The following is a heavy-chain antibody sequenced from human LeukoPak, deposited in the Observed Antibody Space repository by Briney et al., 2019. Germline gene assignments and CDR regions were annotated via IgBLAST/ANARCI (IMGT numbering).Heavy chain of an antibody. CDR2: IYYSGST. V-gene: IGHV4-59*01. CDR1: GGSISSYY. CDR3: ARDLDAFDI. Sequence: SETLSLXCTVSGGSISSYYWSWIRQPPGKGLEWIGCIYYSGSTNYNPSLKSRVTISVDTSKNQFSLKLSSVTAADTAVYYCARDLDAFDIWGQGTMVTVSS. J-gene: IGHJ3*02.